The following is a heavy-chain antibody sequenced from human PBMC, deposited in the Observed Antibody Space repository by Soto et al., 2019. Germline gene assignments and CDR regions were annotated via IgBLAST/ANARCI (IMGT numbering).Heavy chain of an antibody. Sequence: VGSLRLSCAASGFTFSSYSMNWVRQAPGKGLEWVSSISSSSSYIYYADSVKGRFTISRDNAKNSLYLQMNSLRAEDTAVYYCARVSFRPPYYYGMDVWGQGTTVTVSS. J-gene: IGHJ6*02. CDR3: ARVSFRPPYYYGMDV. CDR1: GFTFSSYS. V-gene: IGHV3-21*01. CDR2: ISSSSSYI.